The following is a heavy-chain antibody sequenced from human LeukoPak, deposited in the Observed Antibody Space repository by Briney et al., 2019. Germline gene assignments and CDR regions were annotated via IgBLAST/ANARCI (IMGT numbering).Heavy chain of an antibody. Sequence: AGGPLRLSCAASGFTFSSYSMNWVRQAPGKGLEWVSYISSSSSTIYYADSVKGRFTISRDNAKNSLYLQMNSLRDEDTAVYYCARSLQHLGSSYGMDVWGQGTTVTVSS. V-gene: IGHV3-48*02. J-gene: IGHJ6*02. CDR1: GFTFSSYS. CDR2: ISSSSSTI. D-gene: IGHD3-3*02. CDR3: ARSLQHLGSSYGMDV.